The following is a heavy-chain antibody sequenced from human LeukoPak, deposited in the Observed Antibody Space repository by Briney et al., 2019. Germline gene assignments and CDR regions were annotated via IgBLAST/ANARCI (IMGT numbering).Heavy chain of an antibody. D-gene: IGHD3-3*01. CDR2: ISAYNGNT. V-gene: IGHV1-18*04. Sequence: ASVTVSCKASGYTFTSYYMHWVRQAPGQGLEWMGWISAYNGNTNYAQKLQGRVTMTTDTSTSTAYMELRSLRSDDTAVYYCARLNYDFWSGYYSPMFDYWGQGTLVTVSS. CDR1: GYTFTSYY. CDR3: ARLNYDFWSGYYSPMFDY. J-gene: IGHJ4*02.